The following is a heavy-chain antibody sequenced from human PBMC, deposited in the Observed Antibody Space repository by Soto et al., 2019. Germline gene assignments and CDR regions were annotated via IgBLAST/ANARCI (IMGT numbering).Heavy chain of an antibody. Sequence: ASVKVSCKASGFTFTSSAVRWVRQARGQRLEWMGGIIPIFGTANYAQKFQGRVTITADESTSTAYMELSSLRSEDTAVYYCARSSIYDSSGYLFDYWGQGTLVTVSS. V-gene: IGHV1-69*13. J-gene: IGHJ4*02. CDR3: ARSSIYDSSGYLFDY. CDR1: GFTFTSSA. CDR2: IIPIFGTA. D-gene: IGHD3-22*01.